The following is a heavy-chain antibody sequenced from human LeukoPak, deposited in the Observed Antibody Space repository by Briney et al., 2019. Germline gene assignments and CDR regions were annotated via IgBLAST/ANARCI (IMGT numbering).Heavy chain of an antibody. CDR2: INPNSGGT. V-gene: IGHV1-2*02. Sequence: ASVKVSCKASGYTFTGYYTYWVRQATGQGREWRGWINPNSGGTNYAQKFQGRVTMTRDTSISTAYMELSRLRSDDTAVYYCARDPPPNPYYYGTGDQGDYWGQGTLVTVSS. J-gene: IGHJ4*02. CDR3: ARDPPPNPYYYGTGDQGDY. D-gene: IGHD3-10*01. CDR1: GYTFTGYY.